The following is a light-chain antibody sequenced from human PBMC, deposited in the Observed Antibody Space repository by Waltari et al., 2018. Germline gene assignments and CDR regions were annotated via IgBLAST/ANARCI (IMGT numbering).Light chain of an antibody. CDR3: QQSYSLFT. Sequence: DIQMTQFPSSLSASVGDRVSISCRVSQRVSSYLNWYQQKPGKAPKLLIYATSSLQSGVPSRFSGSGSGTDFTLTISSLQPEDFATYYCQQSYSLFTFGPGTKVDMK. CDR1: QRVSSY. V-gene: IGKV1-39*01. CDR2: ATS. J-gene: IGKJ3*01.